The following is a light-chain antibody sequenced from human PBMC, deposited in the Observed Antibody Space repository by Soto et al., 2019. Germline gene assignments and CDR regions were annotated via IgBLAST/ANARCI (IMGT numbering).Light chain of an antibody. J-gene: IGLJ3*02. V-gene: IGLV7-46*01. CDR2: DTT. CDR1: TGAVTSGNY. CDR3: LLSYRGTNLG. Sequence: QAVVTQEPSLTVSPGGTVTLTCGSSTGAVTSGNYPYWFQKKPGQAPRTLIYDTTNKQSWTPARFSGSLLGGKAALTLAGAQTYDEADYYCLLSYRGTNLGFGGGTKPTVL.